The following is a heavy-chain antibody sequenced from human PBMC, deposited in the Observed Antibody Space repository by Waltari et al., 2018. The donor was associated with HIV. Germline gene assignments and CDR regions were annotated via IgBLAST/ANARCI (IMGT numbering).Heavy chain of an antibody. J-gene: IGHJ4*02. CDR2: ISGSGGST. V-gene: IGHV3-23*04. CDR3: AKDDPVSYYDFWSAYLTIDY. CDR1: GFTFSSYA. D-gene: IGHD3-3*01. Sequence: EVQLVESGGGLVRHGGSLGLSCAAAGFTFSSYAMTWVRQAPGKGLRCVSAISGSGGSTYYADSVKGRFTISRDNSNNTLYLQMNSLRAEDTAVYFCAKDDPVSYYDFWSAYLTIDYWGQGTLVTVSS.